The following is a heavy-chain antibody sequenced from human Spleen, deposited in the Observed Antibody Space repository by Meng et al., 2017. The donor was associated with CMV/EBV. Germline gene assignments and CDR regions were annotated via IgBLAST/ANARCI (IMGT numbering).Heavy chain of an antibody. CDR1: GLTFSGYT. V-gene: IGHV3-21*01. J-gene: IGHJ6*02. CDR3: AKEVILRFLEWTSMDV. D-gene: IGHD3-3*01. Sequence: GESLKISCAASGLTFSGYTMNWVRQAPGKGPEWVSSISNAGSYIYYADSVKGRFTISRDNSKNTLYLQMNSLRAEDTAVYYCAKEVILRFLEWTSMDVWGQGTTVTVSS. CDR2: ISNAGSYI.